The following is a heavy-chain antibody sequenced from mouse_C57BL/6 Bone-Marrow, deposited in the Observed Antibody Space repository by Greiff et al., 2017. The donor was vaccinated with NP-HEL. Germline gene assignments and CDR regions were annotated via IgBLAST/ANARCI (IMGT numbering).Heavy chain of an antibody. CDR1: GYTFTSYW. D-gene: IGHD1-1*01. Sequence: QVQLQQPGAELVKPGASVKLSCKASGYTFTSYWMQWVKQRPGQGLEWIGEIDPSDSYTNYNQKFKGKATLTVDTSSSTAYMQRSSLTSEDSAVYYCAREGVTTVVDDAMDYWGQGTSVTVSS. CDR3: AREGVTTVVDDAMDY. J-gene: IGHJ4*01. CDR2: IDPSDSYT. V-gene: IGHV1-50*01.